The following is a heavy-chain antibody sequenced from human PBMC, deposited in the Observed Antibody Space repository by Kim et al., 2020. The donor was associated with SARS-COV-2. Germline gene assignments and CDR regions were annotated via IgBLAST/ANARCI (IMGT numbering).Heavy chain of an antibody. D-gene: IGHD6-19*01. V-gene: IGHV1-2*05. CDR2: INPNSGGT. CDR3: ARGSDSSGWLLARAFDY. J-gene: IGHJ4*02. CDR1: GYTFTGYY. Sequence: ASVKVSCKASGYTFTGYYMHWVRQAPGQGLEWMGRINPNSGGTNYAQKFQGRVTMTRDTSISTAYMELSRLRSDDTDVYYCARGSDSSGWLLARAFDYWGQGTLVTVSS.